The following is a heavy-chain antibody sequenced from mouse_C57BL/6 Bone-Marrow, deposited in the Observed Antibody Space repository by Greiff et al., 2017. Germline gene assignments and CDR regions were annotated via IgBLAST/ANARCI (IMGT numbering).Heavy chain of an antibody. Sequence: VQLQQPGAELVKPGASVKMSCKASGYTFTSYWITWVKQRPGQGLEWIGDIYPGSGSTNYNEKFKSKATLNVDTTSSTAYMQLSSLTSEDSAVYYCARPYYGSSYWYFDVWGTGTTVTVSS. J-gene: IGHJ1*03. CDR3: ARPYYGSSYWYFDV. D-gene: IGHD1-1*01. CDR2: IYPGSGST. V-gene: IGHV1-55*01. CDR1: GYTFTSYW.